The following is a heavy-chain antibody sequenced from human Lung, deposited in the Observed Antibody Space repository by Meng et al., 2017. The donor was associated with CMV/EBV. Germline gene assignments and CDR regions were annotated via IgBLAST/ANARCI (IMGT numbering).Heavy chain of an antibody. CDR1: GGSISSSNW. D-gene: IGHD2-21*02. CDR2: IYHSGST. CDR3: ARVVTALWGYYFDY. V-gene: IGHV4-4*02. J-gene: IGHJ4*02. Sequence: VKLQESGPGAVKPSGPPSLTCAVSGGSISSSNWWSWVRQPPGKGLEWIGEIYHSGSTNYNPSLKSRVTISVDKSKNQFSLKLSSVTAADTAVYYCARVVTALWGYYFDYWGQGTLVTVSS.